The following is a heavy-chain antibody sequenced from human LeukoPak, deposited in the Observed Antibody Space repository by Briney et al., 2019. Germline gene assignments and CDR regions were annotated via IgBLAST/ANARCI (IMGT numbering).Heavy chain of an antibody. Sequence: GGSLRLSCAASGFTFSSSAMSWVRQVPGKGLEWVSGISASGGSTSYADSVRGRFTISRDNSKNTLYLQMNSLRAEDTAVYYCAKEPAFQAVAGTRYFQHWGQGTLVTVSS. CDR2: ISASGGST. CDR1: GFTFSSSA. D-gene: IGHD6-19*01. V-gene: IGHV3-23*01. J-gene: IGHJ1*01. CDR3: AKEPAFQAVAGTRYFQH.